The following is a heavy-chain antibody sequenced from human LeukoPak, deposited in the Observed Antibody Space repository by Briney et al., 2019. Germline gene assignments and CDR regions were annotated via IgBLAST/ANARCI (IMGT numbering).Heavy chain of an antibody. CDR1: GYTFTSYG. D-gene: IGHD5-12*01. CDR2: ISAYNGNT. Sequence: GASVKVSCKASGYTFTSYGISWVRQAPGQGLEWMGWISAYNGNTNYAQKLQGRVTMTTDTSTSTAYMELRSLRSDDTAVYYCARCGYSGYDFSFYYYYYMDVWGKGTTVTISS. V-gene: IGHV1-18*01. J-gene: IGHJ6*03. CDR3: ARCGYSGYDFSFYYYYYMDV.